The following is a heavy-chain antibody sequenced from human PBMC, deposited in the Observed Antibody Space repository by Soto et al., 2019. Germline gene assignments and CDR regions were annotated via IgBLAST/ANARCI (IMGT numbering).Heavy chain of an antibody. D-gene: IGHD2-15*01. J-gene: IGHJ3*02. Sequence: SETLSLTCTVSGGSISSGDNYWSWIRQPPGKGLEWIGYIYYSGSTYYNPSLQSRVTISVDTSKNHFSLKLSSVTAADTAVYYCARVVVDVFDIWGQGTMVTVSS. CDR2: IYYSGST. V-gene: IGHV4-30-4*01. CDR3: ARVVVDVFDI. CDR1: GGSISSGDNY.